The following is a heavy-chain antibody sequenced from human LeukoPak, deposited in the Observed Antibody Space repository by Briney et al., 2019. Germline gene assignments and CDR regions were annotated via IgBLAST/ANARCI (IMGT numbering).Heavy chain of an antibody. J-gene: IGHJ5*02. CDR3: ARDKYYGSGSLNWFDP. Sequence: SETLSLTCTVSGGSISSYYWSWIRQPAGKGLEWIGRIYTSGSTYYNPSLKSRVTMSVDTSKNQFSLKLSSVTAADTAVYYCARDKYYGSGSLNWFDPWGQGTLVTVSS. V-gene: IGHV4-4*07. CDR2: IYTSGST. D-gene: IGHD3-10*01. CDR1: GGSISSYY.